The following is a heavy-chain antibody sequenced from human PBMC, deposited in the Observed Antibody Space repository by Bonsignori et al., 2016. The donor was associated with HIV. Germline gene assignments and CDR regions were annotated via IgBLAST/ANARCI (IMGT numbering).Heavy chain of an antibody. CDR2: ISVDGSST. J-gene: IGHJ4*02. D-gene: IGHD6-19*01. Sequence: VRQAPGKGLVWVSRISVDGSSTNYADSVKGRFTISRDNAKNTLYLQMNSLRAEGTAVYYCARVGGIAVAGFSPWGQGTLVTVSS. V-gene: IGHV3-74*01. CDR3: ARVGGIAVAGFSP.